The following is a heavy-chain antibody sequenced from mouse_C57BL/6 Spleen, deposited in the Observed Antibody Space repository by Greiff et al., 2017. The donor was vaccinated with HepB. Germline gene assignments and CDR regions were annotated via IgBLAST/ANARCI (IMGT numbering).Heavy chain of an antibody. Sequence: EVKLQESGGGLVKPGGSLKLSCAASGFTFSDYGMHWVRQAPEKGLEWVAYISSGSSTIYYADTVKGRFTISRDNAKNTLFLQMTSLRSEDTAMYYCARPYGSSHEAWFAYWGQGTLVTVSA. D-gene: IGHD1-1*01. V-gene: IGHV5-17*01. J-gene: IGHJ3*01. CDR3: ARPYGSSHEAWFAY. CDR1: GFTFSDYG. CDR2: ISSGSSTI.